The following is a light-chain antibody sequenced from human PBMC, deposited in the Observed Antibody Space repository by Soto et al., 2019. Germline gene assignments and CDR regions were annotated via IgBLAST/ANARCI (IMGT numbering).Light chain of an antibody. Sequence: DIVLTHSPGTLSLSRWARATLSCRASQSVSSNLAWYQQKPGQAPRLLIYGASTRATGIPARFSGSGSGTEFTLTISSLQSEDFAVYYCQQYNNWPRTFGQGTKVDIK. CDR2: GAS. J-gene: IGKJ1*01. V-gene: IGKV3-15*01. CDR3: QQYNNWPRT. CDR1: QSVSSN.